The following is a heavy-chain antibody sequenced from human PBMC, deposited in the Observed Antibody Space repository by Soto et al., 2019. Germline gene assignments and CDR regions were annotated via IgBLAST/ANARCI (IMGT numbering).Heavy chain of an antibody. CDR1: GGTFSSYA. CDR2: VIRIFGTA. CDR3: ASSGYCSGGSCSYPQYYYYGMDV. D-gene: IGHD2-15*01. V-gene: IGHV1-69*12. Sequence: QVQLVQSGAEVKKPGSSVKVSCKASGGTFSSYAISWVRQAPGQGLEWMGGVIRIFGTADYAQKFQGRVTITGEESTSTAYMELSSLRSEDTAVYYCASSGYCSGGSCSYPQYYYYGMDVWGQGTTVTVSS. J-gene: IGHJ6*02.